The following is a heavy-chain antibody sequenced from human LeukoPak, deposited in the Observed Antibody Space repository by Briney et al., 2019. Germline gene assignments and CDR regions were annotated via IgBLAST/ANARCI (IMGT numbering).Heavy chain of an antibody. CDR2: INASNGNT. CDR3: ARFPLGYCSGGSCRPFDY. Sequence: ASVKVSCKASGYTFTSYAMHWVRQAPGQRLEWMGWINASNGNTKYSQKFQGRVTITRDTSASTAYMELSSLRSEDTAVYYCARFPLGYCSGGSCRPFDYWGQGTLVTVSS. J-gene: IGHJ4*02. D-gene: IGHD2-15*01. CDR1: GYTFTSYA. V-gene: IGHV1-3*01.